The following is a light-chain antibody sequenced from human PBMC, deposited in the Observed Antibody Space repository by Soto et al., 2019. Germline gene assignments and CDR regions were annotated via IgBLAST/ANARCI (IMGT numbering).Light chain of an antibody. CDR3: LQYYSSPRT. Sequence: DIVMNQSPDSLAVSLGERATINCKSSQSGLYSSTNKNYLAWYKQKPGQPPKLRIYWASTRESGVHDRFSGSGSGTDFTLTISSLQAEDVAVYYCLQYYSSPRTFGQGTKVEVK. V-gene: IGKV4-1*01. J-gene: IGKJ1*01. CDR1: QSGLYSSTNKNY. CDR2: WAS.